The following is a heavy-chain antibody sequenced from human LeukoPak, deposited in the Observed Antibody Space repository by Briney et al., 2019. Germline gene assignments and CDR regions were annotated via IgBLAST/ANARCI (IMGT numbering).Heavy chain of an antibody. Sequence: SETLSLTCTISGGSINSYYWSWIRQPAGKGLEWIGRIYASGNTNFNPSLKSRVIMSVDTSKNQSSLKLSSVTAADTAVYYCAREHSGLEGYPDCWGQGTLVTVSS. CDR2: IYASGNT. CDR1: GGSINSYY. D-gene: IGHD6-25*01. V-gene: IGHV4-4*07. CDR3: AREHSGLEGYPDC. J-gene: IGHJ4*02.